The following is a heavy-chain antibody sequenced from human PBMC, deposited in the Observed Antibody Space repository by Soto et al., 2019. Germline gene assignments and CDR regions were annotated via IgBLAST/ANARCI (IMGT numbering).Heavy chain of an antibody. CDR2: ISYDGSNK. CDR1: GFTFSSYG. V-gene: IGHV3-30*18. CDR3: AKDLRFHDRNYYDSKADACDI. D-gene: IGHD3-22*01. Sequence: ETGGGVVQPGRSLRLSCAASGFTFSSYGMHWVRQAPGKGLEWVAVISYDGSNKYYADSVKGRFTISRDNSKNTLYLQMNSLRAEDTAVYYCAKDLRFHDRNYYDSKADACDIWGQGTMVTVSS. J-gene: IGHJ3*02.